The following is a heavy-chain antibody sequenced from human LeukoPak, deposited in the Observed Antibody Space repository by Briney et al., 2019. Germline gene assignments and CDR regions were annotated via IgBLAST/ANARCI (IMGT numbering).Heavy chain of an antibody. CDR2: IIPIFGIA. V-gene: IGHV1-69*04. CDR3: ARDKWFGETIDY. D-gene: IGHD3-10*01. CDR1: GGTFSSYA. Sequence: SVKVSCKASGGTFSSYAISWVRQAPGQGLEWMGRIIPIFGIANYAQKFQGRVTITADKSTSTAYMELSSLRSDDTAVYYCARDKWFGETIDYWGQGTLVTVSS. J-gene: IGHJ4*02.